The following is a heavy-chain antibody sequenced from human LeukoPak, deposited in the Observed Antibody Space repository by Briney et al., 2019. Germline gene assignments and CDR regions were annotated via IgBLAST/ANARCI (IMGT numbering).Heavy chain of an antibody. CDR3: ARDQEDTASGVYYYYMDV. D-gene: IGHD5-18*01. J-gene: IGHJ6*03. Sequence: SQTLSLTCTVSGGSISSGSYYWSWIRQPAGKGLEWIGRIYTSGSTNYNPSLKSRVTMSVDTSKNQFSLKLSSVTAADTAVYYCARDQEDTASGVYYYYMDVWGKGTTVTVSS. CDR1: GGSISSGSYY. CDR2: IYTSGST. V-gene: IGHV4-61*02.